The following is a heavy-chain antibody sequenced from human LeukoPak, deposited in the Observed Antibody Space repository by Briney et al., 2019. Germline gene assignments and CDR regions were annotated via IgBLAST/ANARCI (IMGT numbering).Heavy chain of an antibody. Sequence: PSETLSHTCAVYGGSFSGYYWSWIRQPPGKGLEWIGEINHSGSTNYNPSLKSRVTISVDTSKNQFSLKLSSVTAADTAVYYCARAPRIAARPRDRYMDVWGKGTTVTVSS. CDR3: ARAPRIAARPRDRYMDV. CDR1: GGSFSGYY. D-gene: IGHD6-6*01. CDR2: INHSGST. J-gene: IGHJ6*03. V-gene: IGHV4-34*01.